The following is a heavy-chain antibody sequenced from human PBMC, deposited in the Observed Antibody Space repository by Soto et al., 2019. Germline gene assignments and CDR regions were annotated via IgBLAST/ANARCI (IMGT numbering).Heavy chain of an antibody. Sequence: GGSLRLSCAASGFTFSSYSINWVRQAPGKGLEWISYISSSSRTIYYADSVKGRFTISRDNAKNSMYLQMNSLRSEDTAVYYCARDGYGDYLFDFWGQGTLVTV. CDR3: ARDGYGDYLFDF. CDR1: GFTFSSYS. J-gene: IGHJ4*02. V-gene: IGHV3-48*01. D-gene: IGHD4-17*01. CDR2: ISSSSRTI.